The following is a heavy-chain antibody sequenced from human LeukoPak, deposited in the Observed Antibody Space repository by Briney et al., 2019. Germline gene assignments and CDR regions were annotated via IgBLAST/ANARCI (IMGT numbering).Heavy chain of an antibody. Sequence: ASVKLSCKASGYTFTDYYMHWVRQAPEQGLEWMGWINPNSGDTNHAQNFQGRVTLTRDTSISTAYMELSSLRSDDSAVYYCAGEYCSGGSCRQGFDYWGQGTLVTVSS. V-gene: IGHV1-2*02. CDR3: AGEYCSGGSCRQGFDY. D-gene: IGHD2-15*01. CDR2: INPNSGDT. J-gene: IGHJ4*02. CDR1: GYTFTDYY.